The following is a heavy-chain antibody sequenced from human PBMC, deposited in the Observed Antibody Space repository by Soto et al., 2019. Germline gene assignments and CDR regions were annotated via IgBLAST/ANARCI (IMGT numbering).Heavy chain of an antibody. CDR3: AREAY. J-gene: IGHJ4*02. V-gene: IGHV3-7*01. CDR2: IGPDGSAK. CDR1: GYSFNNYW. Sequence: PGGSLRLSCVGSGYSFNNYWMSWVRQAPGKGLEWVATIGPDGSAKFYVDSVTGRFTISRDNAKKSLYLQMNSLRGEDTAMYYCAREAYWGQGTPVTVSS.